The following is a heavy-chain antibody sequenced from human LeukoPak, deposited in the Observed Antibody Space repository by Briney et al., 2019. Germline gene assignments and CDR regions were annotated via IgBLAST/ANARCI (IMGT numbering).Heavy chain of an antibody. J-gene: IGHJ4*02. CDR3: APMAATYVRGVIMGPFDY. CDR1: GFTFSSYA. V-gene: IGHV3-23*01. CDR2: ISGSDGST. Sequence: PGGSLRLSCAASGFTFSSYAMSWVRQAPGKGLEWVSAISGSDGSTYYADSVKGRFTISRDNSKNTLYLQMNSLRAEDTAVYYCAPMAATYVRGVIMGPFDYWGQGTLVTVSS. D-gene: IGHD3-10*02.